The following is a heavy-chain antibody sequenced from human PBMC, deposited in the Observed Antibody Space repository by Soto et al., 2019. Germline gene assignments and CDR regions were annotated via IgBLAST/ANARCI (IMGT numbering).Heavy chain of an antibody. V-gene: IGHV3-7*01. CDR1: GFTFSADW. CDR3: ARDSSGFDH. CDR2: IKHDGSDT. J-gene: IGHJ4*02. D-gene: IGHD3-22*01. Sequence: LRLSWAASGFTFSADWMSWVRQAPGKGLEWVANIKHDGSDTHFADSVKGRFTISRDNGKNSLYLQMNSLRAEDTAVYYCARDSSGFDHWGRGTLVTVSS.